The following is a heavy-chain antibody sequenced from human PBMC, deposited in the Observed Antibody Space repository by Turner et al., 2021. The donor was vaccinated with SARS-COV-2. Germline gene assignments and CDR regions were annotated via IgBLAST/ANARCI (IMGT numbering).Heavy chain of an antibody. D-gene: IGHD3-16*01. V-gene: IGHV4-59*01. Sequence: QVQLQESRPGLATPSETLSLTCTVSGGSISSYYWSWIRQPPGKGLEWIGYIYYSGSTNYNPSLKSRVTISVDTSKNQFSLKLSSVTAADTAVYYCARDPGEGSFDYWGQGTLVTVSS. J-gene: IGHJ4*02. CDR1: GGSISSYY. CDR2: IYYSGST. CDR3: ARDPGEGSFDY.